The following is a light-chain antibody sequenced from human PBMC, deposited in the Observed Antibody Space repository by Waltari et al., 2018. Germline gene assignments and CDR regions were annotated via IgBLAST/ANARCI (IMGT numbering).Light chain of an antibody. CDR2: EVS. J-gene: IGLJ2*01. CDR1: SSDVGGYNY. CDR3: SSYTSSSTVV. Sequence: QSALTQPASVSGSPGQSITISCTGTSSDVGGYNYVSCYQQHPAKAPKLMIYEVSNRPSGGSNRFSGSRSGNTASLTISGLQAEDAADYYCSSYTSSSTVVFGGWTKLTVL. V-gene: IGLV2-14*01.